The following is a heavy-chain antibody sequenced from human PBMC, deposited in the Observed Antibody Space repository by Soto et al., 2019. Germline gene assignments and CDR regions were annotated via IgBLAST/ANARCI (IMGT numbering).Heavy chain of an antibody. CDR2: IKQDGSEK. CDR1: GFTFSSYW. V-gene: IGHV3-7*01. J-gene: IGHJ6*02. Sequence: AGGSLRLSCAASGFTFSSYWMSWVRQAPGKGLEWVANIKQDGSEKYYVDSVKGRFTISRDNAKNSLYLQMNSLRAEDTAVYYCPRDTQGSYYYDSSAHAGRDAWGQGTSVSVSS. CDR3: PRDTQGSYYYDSSAHAGRDA. D-gene: IGHD3-22*01.